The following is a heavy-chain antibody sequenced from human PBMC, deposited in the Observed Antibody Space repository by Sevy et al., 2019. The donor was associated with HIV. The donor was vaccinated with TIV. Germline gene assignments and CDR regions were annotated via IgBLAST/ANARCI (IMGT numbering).Heavy chain of an antibody. V-gene: IGHV1-24*01. D-gene: IGHD3-22*01. CDR1: GYTLTKLS. Sequence: ASVKVSCKVSGYTLTKLSMHWVRQAPGKGLEWMGSFDPEDGETLYARKLQGRVIMTEDTSTDTAYMEVNSLRSEDTAVYYCATTKDYYENSGCPFDYWGQGTLVTVSS. J-gene: IGHJ4*02. CDR2: FDPEDGET. CDR3: ATTKDYYENSGCPFDY.